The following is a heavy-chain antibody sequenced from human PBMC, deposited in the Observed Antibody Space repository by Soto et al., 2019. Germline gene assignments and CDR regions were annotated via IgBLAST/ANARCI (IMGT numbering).Heavy chain of an antibody. J-gene: IGHJ4*02. CDR1: GYTFTSYA. CDR3: AKEGSTSRDGHGNYKY. Sequence: ASVKVSCKASGYTFTSYAIHWVRQAPGERLEWMGWINPGNGNTEYSLRFQGRVTITRDTSANTAYMELSSLGSEDTAVYYCAKEGSTSRDGHGNYKYWGQGTLVTVSS. CDR2: INPGNGNT. D-gene: IGHD3-9*01. V-gene: IGHV1-3*01.